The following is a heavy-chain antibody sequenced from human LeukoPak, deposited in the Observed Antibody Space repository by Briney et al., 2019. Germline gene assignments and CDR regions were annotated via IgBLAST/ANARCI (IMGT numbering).Heavy chain of an antibody. CDR2: INPNSGGT. CDR1: GYTFTGYY. J-gene: IGHJ6*02. V-gene: IGHV1-2*02. CDR3: AREEGSGSYLSEFYYYGMDV. Sequence: ASVKVSCKASGYTFTGYYMHWVRQAPGQGLEWMGWINPNSGGTNYAQKFQGRVTMTRDTSISTAYMELSRLRSDDTAVYYCAREEGSGSYLSEFYYYGMDVWGQGTTVTVSS. D-gene: IGHD3-10*01.